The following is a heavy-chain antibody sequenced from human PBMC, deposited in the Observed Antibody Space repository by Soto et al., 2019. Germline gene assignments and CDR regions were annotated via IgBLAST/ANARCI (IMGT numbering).Heavy chain of an antibody. J-gene: IGHJ4*02. CDR1: GGSISSGGYY. CDR2: IYYSGST. CDR3: ARESRSSGYYFDY. V-gene: IGHV4-31*03. Sequence: SETLSLTCTVSGGSISSGGYYWSWIRQHPGKGLEWIGYIYYSGSTYYNPSLKSRVTISVDTSKNQFSLKLSSVTAADTAVYYCARESRSSGYYFDYWGQGTLVTVSS. D-gene: IGHD3-22*01.